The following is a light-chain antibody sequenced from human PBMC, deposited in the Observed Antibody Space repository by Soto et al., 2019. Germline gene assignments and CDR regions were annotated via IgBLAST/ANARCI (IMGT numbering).Light chain of an antibody. CDR3: QQYGSSPPDT. J-gene: IGKJ2*01. CDR2: GSS. CDR1: QSVSNNY. Sequence: EVVLTQSPGTLSLSPGERASLSCRASQSVSNNYLAWYQQKPGQSPKLLIFGSSDRATGIPDRFSGSGSGTDFTLTISRLEPEDFSVYYCQQYGSSPPDTFGQGTKLES. V-gene: IGKV3-20*01.